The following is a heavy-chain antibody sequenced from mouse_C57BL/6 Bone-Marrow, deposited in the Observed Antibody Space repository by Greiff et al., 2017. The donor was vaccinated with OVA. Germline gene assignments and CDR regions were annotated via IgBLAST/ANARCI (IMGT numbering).Heavy chain of an antibody. CDR1: EYEFPSHD. Sequence: EVKVVESGGGLVQPGESLKLSCESNEYEFPSHDMSWVRKTPEKRLELVAAINSDGGSTYYPDTMERRFIISRDNTKKTLYLQMSSLRSEDTALYYCAPTIVTNYYAMDYWGQGTSVTVSS. D-gene: IGHD2-5*01. J-gene: IGHJ4*01. CDR2: INSDGGST. CDR3: APTIVTNYYAMDY. V-gene: IGHV5-2*01.